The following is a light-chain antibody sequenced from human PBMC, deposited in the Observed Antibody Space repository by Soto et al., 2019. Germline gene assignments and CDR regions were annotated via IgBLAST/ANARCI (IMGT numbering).Light chain of an antibody. V-gene: IGKV3D-20*02. CDR3: QHRSNPPA. Sequence: ETVLTQSPGSLSFSLGDRATLSCRASQSVSNSYLAWHRQTPGHAPRLLIYAASQRATGIAASFSSSGSGTDFPLAISRLEPEHSTLYYRQHRSNPPAFGPGTKVDIK. CDR2: AAS. CDR1: QSVSNSY. J-gene: IGKJ3*01.